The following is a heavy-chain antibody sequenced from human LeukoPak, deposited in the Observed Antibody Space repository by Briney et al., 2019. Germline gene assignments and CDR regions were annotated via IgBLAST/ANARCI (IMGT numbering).Heavy chain of an antibody. CDR3: ARVGFTTSWSNFDY. CDR2: INPNGGDT. D-gene: IGHD6-13*01. J-gene: IGHJ4*02. V-gene: IGHV1-2*06. CDR1: GYTFAAYF. Sequence: ASVKVSCKASGYTFAAYFIHWVRQATGQGLEWMGRINPNGGDTNYAQKFQGRVTMTGDTSISTAYMELSSLRSDDTAMYYCARVGFTTSWSNFDYWGQGTLVTVSS.